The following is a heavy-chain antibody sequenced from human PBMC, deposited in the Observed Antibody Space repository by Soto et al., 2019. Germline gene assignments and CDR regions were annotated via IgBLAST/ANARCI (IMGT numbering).Heavy chain of an antibody. CDR3: ARAGTMLRGVISYYYYYGMDV. Sequence: SETLSLTCTVSGDSISSGGYYWSWIRQHPGKGLEWIGYIYCSGSTYCNPSLKSRVTISLDTSKNQFSLKLSSVTAADTAVYYCARAGTMLRGVISYYYYYGMDVWGQGTTVTVSS. V-gene: IGHV4-31*03. CDR1: GDSISSGGYY. D-gene: IGHD3-10*01. CDR2: IYCSGST. J-gene: IGHJ6*02.